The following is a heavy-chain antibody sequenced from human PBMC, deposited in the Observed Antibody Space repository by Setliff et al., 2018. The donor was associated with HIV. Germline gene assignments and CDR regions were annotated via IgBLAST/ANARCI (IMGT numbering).Heavy chain of an antibody. J-gene: IGHJ6*03. D-gene: IGHD3-22*01. CDR1: GDSIRSYY. Sequence: PSETLSLTCTVSGDSIRSYYWSWIRQPAGKGLEWIGYVYYSGSTSYSPSLRGRVTMSVDPSKNQFSLKLNSVTAADTAIYYCARGNYDTSDYYTNFYYYYMDVWGKGTAVTVSS. V-gene: IGHV4-59*01. CDR2: VYYSGST. CDR3: ARGNYDTSDYYTNFYYYYMDV.